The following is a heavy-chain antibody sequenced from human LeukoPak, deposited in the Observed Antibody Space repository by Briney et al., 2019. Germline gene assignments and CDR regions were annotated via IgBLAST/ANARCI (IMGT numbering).Heavy chain of an antibody. Sequence: SETLSLTCTVSGGSMFSYYWNWIRQRPGKGLEWIGYIYSSGITNYSPSLRSRGTISVATSRNQFSLRLTSVTAADTAIYYCARRAYYDSSGYHPTSGYFDLWGRGTLVTVSS. CDR2: IYSSGIT. CDR3: ARRAYYDSSGYHPTSGYFDL. D-gene: IGHD3-22*01. V-gene: IGHV4-4*08. CDR1: GGSMFSYY. J-gene: IGHJ2*01.